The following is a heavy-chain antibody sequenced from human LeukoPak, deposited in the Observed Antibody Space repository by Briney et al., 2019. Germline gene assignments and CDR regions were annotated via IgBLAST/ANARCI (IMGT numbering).Heavy chain of an antibody. CDR3: ARTDYYDKSIDY. J-gene: IGHJ4*02. D-gene: IGHD3-22*01. CDR2: ISTGSSFI. Sequence: GGSLRLTRAASGFTFSSYSMNWVRQAPGKGLEWVSSISTGSSFIYYADSVKGRFTISRDIAKNSLYLQMNSLRAEDTAVYYCARTDYYDKSIDYWGQGTLVTVSS. V-gene: IGHV3-21*01. CDR1: GFTFSSYS.